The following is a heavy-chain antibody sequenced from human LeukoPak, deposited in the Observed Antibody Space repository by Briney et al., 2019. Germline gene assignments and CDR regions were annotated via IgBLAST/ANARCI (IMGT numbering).Heavy chain of an antibody. Sequence: PSETLSLTCTVSGASISSYYWSWVRQPPGKRLEWIGYFYYRGSTNYNPSLKSRVIISVDTSKNQFSLKLSSVTAADTAVYYCAGAMDVWGQGTTVTVSS. CDR1: GASISSYY. CDR2: FYYRGST. J-gene: IGHJ6*02. CDR3: AGAMDV. V-gene: IGHV4-59*08.